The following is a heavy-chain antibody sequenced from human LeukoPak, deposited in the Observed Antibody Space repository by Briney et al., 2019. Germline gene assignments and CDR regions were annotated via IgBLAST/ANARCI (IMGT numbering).Heavy chain of an antibody. Sequence: GASVKVSCKVSGYTLTELSMHWVRQAPGKGLEWMGGFDPEDGETIYAQKFQGRVTITADESTSTAYMELSSLRSEDTAVYYCARDNAGTDVWGKGTTVTVSS. D-gene: IGHD3-10*01. CDR1: GYTLTELS. CDR2: FDPEDGET. J-gene: IGHJ6*04. V-gene: IGHV1-24*01. CDR3: ARDNAGTDV.